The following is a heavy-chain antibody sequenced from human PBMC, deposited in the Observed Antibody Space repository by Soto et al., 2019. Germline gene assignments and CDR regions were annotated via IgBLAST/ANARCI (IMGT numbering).Heavy chain of an antibody. D-gene: IGHD1-20*01. CDR1: GLTVENYA. CDR3: VRESAYNNHWPLEY. V-gene: IGHV3-30*14. Sequence: GGSTRLSCAASGLTVENYALHWVRQYPGEGLEWVAYISYDGKKQNYAESVRGRFTISRDYSKNTLFVQMNSLRIEDTAVYYCVRESAYNNHWPLEYWGQGTLVTVSS. J-gene: IGHJ4*02. CDR2: ISYDGKKQ.